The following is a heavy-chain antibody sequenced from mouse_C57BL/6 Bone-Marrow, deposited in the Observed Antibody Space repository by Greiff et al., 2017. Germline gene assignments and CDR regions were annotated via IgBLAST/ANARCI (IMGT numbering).Heavy chain of an antibody. CDR3: VYYYGSSYRY. CDR2: INPSSGYT. J-gene: IGHJ2*01. CDR1: GYTFTSYW. Sequence: QVQLKQSGAELAKPGASVKLSCKASGYTFTSYWMHWVKQRPGQGLEWIGYINPSSGYTKYNQKFKDKATLTADKSSSTAYRQLSSLTYEDSAVYYCVYYYGSSYRYWGQGTTLTVSS. V-gene: IGHV1-7*01. D-gene: IGHD1-1*01.